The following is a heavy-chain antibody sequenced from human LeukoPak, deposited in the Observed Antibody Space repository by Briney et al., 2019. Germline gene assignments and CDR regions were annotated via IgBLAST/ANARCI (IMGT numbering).Heavy chain of an antibody. CDR3: ARFPCGDYGIDY. CDR1: GGSISSYY. Sequence: SETLSLTCTVSGGSISSYYWSWIRQPPGKGLEWIGYIYYSGSTNYNPSLKSRVTISVDTSKNQFSLKLSSVTAADTAVYYCARFPCGDYGIDYWGQGTLVTVSS. V-gene: IGHV4-59*01. CDR2: IYYSGST. D-gene: IGHD4/OR15-4a*01. J-gene: IGHJ4*02.